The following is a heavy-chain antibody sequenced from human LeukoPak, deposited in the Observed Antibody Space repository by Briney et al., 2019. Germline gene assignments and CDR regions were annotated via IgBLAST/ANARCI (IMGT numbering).Heavy chain of an antibody. J-gene: IGHJ4*02. D-gene: IGHD2-2*01. CDR1: VGSISTTSYY. Sequence: PSETLSLTCTVSVGSISTTSYYWGWIRQPPGKGLEWIGSIYYGGSTYYSPSLKSRVTISVDRSKNQFSLKLSSVTAADTAVYYCARSSSSPGGISFDYWGQGTLVTVSS. CDR3: ARSSSSPGGISFDY. V-gene: IGHV4-39*07. CDR2: IYYGGST.